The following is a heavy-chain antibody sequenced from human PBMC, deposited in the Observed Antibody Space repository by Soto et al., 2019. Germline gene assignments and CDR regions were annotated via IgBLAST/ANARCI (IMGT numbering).Heavy chain of an antibody. J-gene: IGHJ4*02. V-gene: IGHV4-61*06. Sequence: PVRGLEWIGFLCYAGSTTYNPSLNSRVTISVDTSKNPYSLKLSSVTAADTAVFYCARVGGFRATTIVYAGQRTLVSVSS. D-gene: IGHD3-10*01. CDR3: ARVGGFRATTIVY. CDR2: LCYAGST.